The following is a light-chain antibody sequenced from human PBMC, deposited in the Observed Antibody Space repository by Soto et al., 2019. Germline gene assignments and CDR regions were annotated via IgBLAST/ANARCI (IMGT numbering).Light chain of an antibody. J-gene: IGKJ5*01. V-gene: IGKV3-20*01. CDR2: ATS. Sequence: EIVLTQSPGTLSLSPGERATLSCRASQSVSSSYLAWYHQKPGQAPRLLIYATSSRATGIPDRFSGSGSGTDFTLTISRLDPEDFAVYYCQQYDASHITFGQGKRLEIK. CDR3: QQYDASHIT. CDR1: QSVSSSY.